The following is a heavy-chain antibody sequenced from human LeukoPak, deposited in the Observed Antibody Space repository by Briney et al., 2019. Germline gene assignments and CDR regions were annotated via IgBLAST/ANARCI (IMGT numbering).Heavy chain of an antibody. Sequence: GGSLRLSCAASGFTFSSYGMHWVRQAPGKGLEWVAVISYDGSNKYYADSVKGRFTISRDNAKNSLYLQMNSLRAEDTAVYYCARSGSSDAFDIWGQGTMVTVSS. CDR3: ARSGSSDAFDI. D-gene: IGHD1-26*01. V-gene: IGHV3-30*03. CDR1: GFTFSSYG. CDR2: ISYDGSNK. J-gene: IGHJ3*02.